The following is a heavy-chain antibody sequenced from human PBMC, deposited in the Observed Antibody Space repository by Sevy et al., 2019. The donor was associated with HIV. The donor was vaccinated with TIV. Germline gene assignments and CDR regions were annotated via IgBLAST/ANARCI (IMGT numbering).Heavy chain of an antibody. D-gene: IGHD2-8*01. Sequence: GGSLRLSCAASGFTFSSYGMHWVRQAPGKGLEWVAVIWYDGSNKYYADTVKGRFTISGDNSKNTLYLQMNSLRAEDTAVYYCARGLYCTNGVCSTYYFDYWGQGTLVTVSS. CDR2: IWYDGSNK. J-gene: IGHJ4*02. V-gene: IGHV3-33*01. CDR3: ARGLYCTNGVCSTYYFDY. CDR1: GFTFSSYG.